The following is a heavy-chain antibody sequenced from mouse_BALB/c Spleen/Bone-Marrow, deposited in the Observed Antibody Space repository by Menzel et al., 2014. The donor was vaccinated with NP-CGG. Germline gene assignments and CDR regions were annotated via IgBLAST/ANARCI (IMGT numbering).Heavy chain of an antibody. CDR2: IHPSDSET. CDR1: GYSFTNYW. CDR3: ARFGNYEGFAY. J-gene: IGHJ3*01. D-gene: IGHD2-1*01. V-gene: IGHV1-74*01. Sequence: VQLQQSGAELVRPGASVKLSCKASGYSFTNYWMNWVKQRPGQGLEWIGMIHPSDSETRLNQKFKDKATLTVDKSSSTAYIQLTSRTSEDSAVYYCARFGNYEGFAYWGQGTLVTVSA.